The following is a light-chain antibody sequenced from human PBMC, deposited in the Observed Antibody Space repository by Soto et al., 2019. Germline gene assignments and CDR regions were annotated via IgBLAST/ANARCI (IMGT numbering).Light chain of an antibody. CDR2: GAS. Sequence: EIVLTQSPGTLSLSPGEGATLSCRASQSVSSSYLAWYQQKPGQAPRLLIYGASSRATGIPDRFSGSGSGTDFTLTISRLEPEDFAVYYCQQYANSPLTFSPGTKVDIK. CDR1: QSVSSSY. CDR3: QQYANSPLT. V-gene: IGKV3-20*01. J-gene: IGKJ3*01.